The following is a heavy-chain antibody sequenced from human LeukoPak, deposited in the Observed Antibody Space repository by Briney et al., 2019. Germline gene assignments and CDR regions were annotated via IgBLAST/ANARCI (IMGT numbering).Heavy chain of an antibody. J-gene: IGHJ5*02. D-gene: IGHD3-10*01. CDR3: AKEDYYGSHPIPNWFDP. CDR2: ISSSGSTI. V-gene: IGHV3-48*03. CDR1: GFTFSSYE. Sequence: GGSLRLSCAASGFTFSSYEMNWVRQAPGKGLEWVSYISSSGSTIYYADSVKGRFTISRDNSKNTLYLQMNSLRAEDTAVYYCAKEDYYGSHPIPNWFDPWGQGTLVTVSS.